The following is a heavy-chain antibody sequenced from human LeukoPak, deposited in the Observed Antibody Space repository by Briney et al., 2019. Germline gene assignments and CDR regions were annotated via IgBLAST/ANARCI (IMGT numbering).Heavy chain of an antibody. Sequence: PPGGSLRLSCVASGFTISNYWMHWVRQAPGKGLVWVSRINSDGSITTYADSVKGRFTISGDNAKNTMYLQMNSLRDEDTAVYYCATLLPGVWGQGTLVTVSS. CDR3: ATLLPGV. J-gene: IGHJ4*02. CDR1: GFTISNYW. D-gene: IGHD1-26*01. V-gene: IGHV3-74*01. CDR2: INSDGSIT.